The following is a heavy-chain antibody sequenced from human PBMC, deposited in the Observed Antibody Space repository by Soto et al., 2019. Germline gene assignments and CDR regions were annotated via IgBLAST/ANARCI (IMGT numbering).Heavy chain of an antibody. CDR3: ARYDYGGNYLIYSIHY. D-gene: IGHD4-17*01. CDR2: IIPILGIA. V-gene: IGHV1-69*02. J-gene: IGHJ4*02. Sequence: QVQLVQSGAEVKKPGSSVKVSCKASGGTFSSYTISWVRQAPGQGLEWMGRIIPILGIANYAQKFQGRVTINADKVTGTAEMELGSVRSEDTAVYYSARYDYGGNYLIYSIHYWGQGTLVNVSS. CDR1: GGTFSSYT.